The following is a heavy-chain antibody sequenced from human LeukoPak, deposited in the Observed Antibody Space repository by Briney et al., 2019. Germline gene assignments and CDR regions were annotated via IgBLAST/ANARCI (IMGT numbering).Heavy chain of an antibody. V-gene: IGHV4-34*01. Sequence: SETLSLTCAVYGGSFSGYYWSWIRQPPGKGLEWIGEINHSGSTNYNPSLKSRVTISVDTSKNQFSLKLSSVTAADTAVYYCARGGGSSSWSPTHKYNWFDPWGQGTLVTVSS. CDR1: GGSFSGYY. CDR2: INHSGST. CDR3: ARGGGSSSWSPTHKYNWFDP. D-gene: IGHD6-13*01. J-gene: IGHJ5*02.